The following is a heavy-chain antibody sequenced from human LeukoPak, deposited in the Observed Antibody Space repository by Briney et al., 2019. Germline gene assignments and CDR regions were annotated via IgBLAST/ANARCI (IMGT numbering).Heavy chain of an antibody. CDR1: GFTFSSYA. Sequence: PGGSLRLSYAPSGFTFSSYAMSWVRQAPGKGLEWVSIIYRGGNTYYADSVKGRFTTSRDNSKNTLYFQMNSLRAEDTAVYYCARQYCSSTSCNGAFDIWGQGTMVTVSS. V-gene: IGHV3-53*01. CDR3: ARQYCSSTSCNGAFDI. D-gene: IGHD2-2*01. J-gene: IGHJ3*02. CDR2: IYRGGNT.